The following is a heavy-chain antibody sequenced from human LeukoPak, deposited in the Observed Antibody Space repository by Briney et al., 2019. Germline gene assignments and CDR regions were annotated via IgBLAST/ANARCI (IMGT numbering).Heavy chain of an antibody. V-gene: IGHV1-2*02. Sequence: ASVKVSCKASGYIFTGYYMHWVRQAPGQGLEWMGWINPNGGGTNYAQKFQGRVTMTSDTSISTAYMELSRLRPDDTAVYYCARDEAIVGASTQCWGRGTLVTVSS. CDR2: INPNGGGT. CDR1: GYIFTGYY. CDR3: ARDEAIVGASTQC. D-gene: IGHD1-26*01. J-gene: IGHJ4*02.